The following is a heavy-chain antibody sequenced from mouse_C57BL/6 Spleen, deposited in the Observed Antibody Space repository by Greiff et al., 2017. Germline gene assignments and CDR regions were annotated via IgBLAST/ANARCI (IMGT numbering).Heavy chain of an antibody. V-gene: IGHV5-17*01. CDR2: ISSGSSTI. CDR1: GFTFSDYG. D-gene: IGHD1-1*01. CDR3: ARDYGSRGGFAY. J-gene: IGHJ3*01. Sequence: EVKLMESGGCLVKPGGSLKLSCAASGFTFSDYGMHWVRQAPEKGLEWVAYISSGSSTIYYADTVKGRFTISRDNAKNTLFLQMTSLRSEDTAMYYCARDYGSRGGFAYWGQGTLVTVSA.